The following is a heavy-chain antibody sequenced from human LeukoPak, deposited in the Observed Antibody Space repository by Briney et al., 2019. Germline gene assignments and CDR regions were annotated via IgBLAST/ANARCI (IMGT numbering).Heavy chain of an antibody. Sequence: PPETLSLTCAVSGYSISSGYYWGWIRQPPGKGLEWIGSIYHSGSTYYNPSLKSRVTISVDTSKNQFSLKLSSVTAADTAVYYCASWQWFGEHYWGQGTLVTVSS. D-gene: IGHD3-10*01. CDR1: GYSISSGYY. CDR2: IYHSGST. J-gene: IGHJ4*02. CDR3: ASWQWFGEHY. V-gene: IGHV4-38-2*01.